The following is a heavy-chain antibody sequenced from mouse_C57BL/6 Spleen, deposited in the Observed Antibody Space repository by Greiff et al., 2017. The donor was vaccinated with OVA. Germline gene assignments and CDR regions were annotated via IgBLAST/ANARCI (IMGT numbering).Heavy chain of an antibody. Sequence: QVQLQQPGAELVMPGASVKLSCKASGYTFTSYWMHWVKQRPGQGLEWIGEIDPSDSHTNYNQKFKGKSTLTVDKSSSTAYMQLSSLTSEDSAVYYCARGGSSYPWFAYWGQGTLVTVSA. J-gene: IGHJ3*01. CDR3: ARGGSSYPWFAY. D-gene: IGHD1-1*01. CDR2: IDPSDSHT. V-gene: IGHV1-69*01. CDR1: GYTFTSYW.